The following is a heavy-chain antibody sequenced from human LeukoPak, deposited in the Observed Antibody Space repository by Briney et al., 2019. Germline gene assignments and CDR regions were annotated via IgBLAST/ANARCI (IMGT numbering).Heavy chain of an antibody. V-gene: IGHV4-34*01. CDR3: ARWEGGSYYDFDY. CDR2: INHSRST. D-gene: IGHD1-26*01. CDR1: GGSFSGYY. Sequence: SQTLSLTCAVYGGSFSGYYWSWIRQPPGKGREWIGEINHSRSTNYNPSLKSRVTISVDTSKNQFSLKLSSVTAADTAVYYCARWEGGSYYDFDYWGQGTLVTVSS. J-gene: IGHJ4*02.